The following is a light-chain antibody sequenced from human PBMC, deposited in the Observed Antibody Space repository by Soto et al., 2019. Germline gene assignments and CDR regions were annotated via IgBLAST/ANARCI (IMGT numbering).Light chain of an antibody. CDR1: QTISSW. CDR3: QSYNTARPT. V-gene: IGKV1-5*03. J-gene: IGKJ5*01. Sequence: DIQMTQSPSTLSGSVGDRVTITCRASQTISSWLAWYQQKPGKAPKLLIYKASTLKSGVPSRFSGSGSGTDFTLTISGLQPEDLATYYCQSYNTARPTFGQGARLEI. CDR2: KAS.